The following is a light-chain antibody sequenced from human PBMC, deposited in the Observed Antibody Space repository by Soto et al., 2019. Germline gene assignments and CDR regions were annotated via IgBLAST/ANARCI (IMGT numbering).Light chain of an antibody. V-gene: IGKV3-15*01. J-gene: IGKJ2*01. CDR1: QSVGGD. Sequence: EVVMTQPPVTLSVSPGERATLSCRASQSVGGDLAWYQQTPGQTPRLLIYGAVTRATGVAARFSGAGSGTEFTLTVDSLQSEDVAIYYCQQYNAWPRTFAQGTKLEI. CDR3: QQYNAWPRT. CDR2: GAV.